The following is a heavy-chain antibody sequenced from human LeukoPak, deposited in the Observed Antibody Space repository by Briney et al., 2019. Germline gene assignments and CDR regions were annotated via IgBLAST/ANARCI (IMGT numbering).Heavy chain of an antibody. V-gene: IGHV4-30-2*01. CDR1: GFSISSGGYS. Sequence: SETLSLTCAVSGFSISSGGYSWSWIRQPPGKGLEGIGYVYHSGSTYYHPSLKSLLTISVDRSKNQFSLKLSSVTAADTAVYYCARGFPTHPWGQGALVTVSS. J-gene: IGHJ5*02. CDR2: VYHSGST. D-gene: IGHD2-21*01. CDR3: ARGFPTHP.